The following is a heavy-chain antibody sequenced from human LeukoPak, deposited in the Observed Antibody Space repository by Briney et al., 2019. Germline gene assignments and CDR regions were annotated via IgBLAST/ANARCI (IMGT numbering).Heavy chain of an antibody. D-gene: IGHD2-21*02. CDR3: ARVVLTYCGGDCYSHYFDY. J-gene: IGHJ4*02. CDR2: FYTSGRT. CDR1: GGSISSYY. Sequence: PSETLSLTCTVSGGSISSYYWSWIRQPAGKGLEWIGRFYTSGRTNYNPSLKSRVTISVDTSRNQFSLKLSSVTAADTAVYYCARVVLTYCGGDCYSHYFDYWGQGTLVTVSS. V-gene: IGHV4-4*07.